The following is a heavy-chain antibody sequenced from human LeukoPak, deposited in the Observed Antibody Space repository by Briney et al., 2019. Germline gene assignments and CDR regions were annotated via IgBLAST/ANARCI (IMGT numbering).Heavy chain of an antibody. CDR1: GFTFSSYS. CDR3: ARAEGPSSYYDILTGYYSSDYYFDY. Sequence: GGSLRLSCAASGFTFSSYSMNWVRQAPGKGLEWVSSISSSSSYIYYADSVKGRFTISRDNAKNSLYLQMNSLRAEDTAVYYCARAEGPSSYYDILTGYYSSDYYFDYWGQGTLVTVSS. CDR2: ISSSSSYI. D-gene: IGHD3-9*01. J-gene: IGHJ4*02. V-gene: IGHV3-21*01.